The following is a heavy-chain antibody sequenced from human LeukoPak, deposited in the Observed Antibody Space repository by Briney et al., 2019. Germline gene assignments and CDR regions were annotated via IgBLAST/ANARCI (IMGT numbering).Heavy chain of an antibody. D-gene: IGHD5-18*01. CDR1: GYTFTGYY. CDR2: INPNSGGT. J-gene: IGHJ4*02. Sequence: ASVKVSCKASGYTFTGYYMHWVRQAPGQGFEWMGWINPNSGGTNYAQKFQGRVTMTRDTSISTAYMELSRLRSDDTAVYYCARNTQLWLNFDYWGQGTLVTVSS. CDR3: ARNTQLWLNFDY. V-gene: IGHV1-2*02.